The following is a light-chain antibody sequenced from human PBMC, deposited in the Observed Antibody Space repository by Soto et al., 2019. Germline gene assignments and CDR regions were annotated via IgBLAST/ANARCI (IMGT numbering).Light chain of an antibody. CDR3: QQYGSSGT. CDR1: QSVSSSY. J-gene: IGKJ1*01. Sequence: IRVSQSPGTLSLSTGERATLSCRASQSVSSSYLAWYQQKPGQAPRLLIYGASNRATGIPDRFSGSGSGTDFTLTISRLEPEDFAVYYCQQYGSSGTFGQGTKVAI. V-gene: IGKV3-20*01. CDR2: GAS.